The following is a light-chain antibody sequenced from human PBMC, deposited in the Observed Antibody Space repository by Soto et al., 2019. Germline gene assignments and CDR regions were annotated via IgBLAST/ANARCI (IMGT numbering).Light chain of an antibody. V-gene: IGLV2-23*01. J-gene: IGLJ2*01. CDR2: EGT. CDR3: CSFAVGAALV. Sequence: QSALTQPASVSASPGQSITISCTGTSSNVGTYDLVSWYQHHPDKAPKLIIYEGTKRPSGISSRFSGSKSGNTASLTISGLQAQHDADYYGCSFAVGAALVFGGGTKVTVL. CDR1: SSNVGTYDL.